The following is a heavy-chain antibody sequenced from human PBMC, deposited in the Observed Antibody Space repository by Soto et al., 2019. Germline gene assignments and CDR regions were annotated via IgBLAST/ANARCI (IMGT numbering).Heavy chain of an antibody. CDR3: TRTISGDMDV. J-gene: IGHJ6*02. V-gene: IGHV3-74*01. Sequence: GGSLRLSCAASGFIFTNYWMHWVRQAPGKGLVWVSRVKSDGSTTSYADSVKGRFTISRDNAKNTVYLQMNSLRAEGTAVYFCTRTISGDMDVWGQGTTVTVSS. CDR1: GFIFTNYW. D-gene: IGHD2-15*01. CDR2: VKSDGSTT.